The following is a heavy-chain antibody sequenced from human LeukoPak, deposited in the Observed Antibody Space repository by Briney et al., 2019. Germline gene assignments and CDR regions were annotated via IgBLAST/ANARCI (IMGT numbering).Heavy chain of an antibody. Sequence: GGSLRLSCAASGFTFSSYSMNWVRQAPGKGLEWVSSISSSSYIYYADSVKGRFTISRDNAKNSLYLQMNSLRAEDTAVYYCARDSGYDSSVRPIPAPDAFDIWGQGTMVTVSS. J-gene: IGHJ3*02. CDR1: GFTFSSYS. V-gene: IGHV3-21*01. CDR2: ISSSSYI. CDR3: ARDSGYDSSVRPIPAPDAFDI. D-gene: IGHD3-22*01.